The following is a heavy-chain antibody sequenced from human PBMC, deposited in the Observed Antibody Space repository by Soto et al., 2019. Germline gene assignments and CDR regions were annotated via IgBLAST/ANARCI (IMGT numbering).Heavy chain of an antibody. CDR2: ISGSGGST. J-gene: IGHJ4*02. Sequence: GGSLRLSCAASGFTFSSYAMSWVRQAPGKGLEWVSAISGSGGSTYYADSVKGRFTISRDNSKNTLYLQMNSLRAEDTAVYYCAKANQYYDILTGYSDYWGQGTLVTVSS. CDR3: AKANQYYDILTGYSDY. D-gene: IGHD3-9*01. CDR1: GFTFSSYA. V-gene: IGHV3-23*01.